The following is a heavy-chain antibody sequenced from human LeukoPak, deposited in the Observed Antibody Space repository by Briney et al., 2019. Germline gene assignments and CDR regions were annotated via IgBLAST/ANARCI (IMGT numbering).Heavy chain of an antibody. CDR1: GGTFSSYA. Sequence: ASVKVSFKASGGTFSSYAISWVRQAPGQGLEWMGGIIPIFGTANYAQKFQGRVTITADESTSTAYMELSSLRSEDTAVYYCASSLERSSSWYEDYWGQGTLVTVSS. J-gene: IGHJ4*02. D-gene: IGHD6-13*01. V-gene: IGHV1-69*13. CDR2: IIPIFGTA. CDR3: ASSLERSSSWYEDY.